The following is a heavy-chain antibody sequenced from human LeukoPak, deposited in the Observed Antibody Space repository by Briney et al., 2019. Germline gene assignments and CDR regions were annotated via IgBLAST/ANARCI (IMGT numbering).Heavy chain of an antibody. CDR3: ASLSGSSDTAMVTFDY. CDR2: MSGSGGRT. J-gene: IGHJ4*02. V-gene: IGHV3-23*01. D-gene: IGHD5-18*01. CDR1: GFTFNTYA. Sequence: GGSLRLSCAASGFTFNTYAMSWVRQAPGKGLEWVSAMSGSGGRTYYADSVKGRFTISRDNAKNSLYLQMNSLRAEDTAVYYCASLSGSSDTAMVTFDYWGQGTLVTVSS.